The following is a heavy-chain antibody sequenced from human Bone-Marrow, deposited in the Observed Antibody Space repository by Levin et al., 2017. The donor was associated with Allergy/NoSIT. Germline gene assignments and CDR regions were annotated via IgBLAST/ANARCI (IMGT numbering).Heavy chain of an antibody. V-gene: IGHV4-34*01. CDR2: INHSGSA. Sequence: RSQTLSLTCAMSGGAFSGYYWNWIRQSPGKGLEWIGEINHSGSADYNPSLETRVSMSVDIIKKQFSLKLTSVTAADTGIYYCARGPYHGPWYFDFWGRGTLVDVSS. J-gene: IGHJ2*01. CDR1: GGAFSGYY. CDR3: ARGPYHGPWYFDF. D-gene: IGHD2-2*01.